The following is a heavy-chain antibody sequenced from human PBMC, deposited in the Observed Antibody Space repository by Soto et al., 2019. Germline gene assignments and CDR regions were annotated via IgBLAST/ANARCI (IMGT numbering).Heavy chain of an antibody. CDR2: IYYSGST. V-gene: IGHV4-31*03. D-gene: IGHD5-18*01. CDR3: ARGAVDTDMEFDY. CDR1: GGSISSGGYY. Sequence: QVQLQESGPGLVKPSQTLSLTCTVSGGSISSGGYYWSWIRQHPGQGLEWIGYIYYSGSTYYNPSLKSRVTISVDTSKNQFPLKLSSVTAADTAVYYCARGAVDTDMEFDYWGQGTLVTVSS. J-gene: IGHJ4*02.